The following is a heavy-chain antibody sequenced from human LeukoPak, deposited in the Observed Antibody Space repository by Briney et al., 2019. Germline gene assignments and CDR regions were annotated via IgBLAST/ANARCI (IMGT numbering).Heavy chain of an antibody. CDR2: IYYSGST. D-gene: IGHD3-3*01. Sequence: SETLSLTCTVSVGSIGSDYYYWSWIRQHPGKGLEWIGYIYYSGSTYYNPSLKSRVTIAVDTSKNQFSLKLSSVTAADTAVYYCPRADYDFWSGYPNHYGMDVWGQGTTVTVSS. V-gene: IGHV4-31*03. CDR1: VGSIGSDYYY. CDR3: PRADYDFWSGYPNHYGMDV. J-gene: IGHJ6*02.